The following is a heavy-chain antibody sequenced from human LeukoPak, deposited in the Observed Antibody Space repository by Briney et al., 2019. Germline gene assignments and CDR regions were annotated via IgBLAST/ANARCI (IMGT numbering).Heavy chain of an antibody. V-gene: IGHV4-39*01. J-gene: IGHJ4*02. CDR2: IYYSGST. CDR1: GGSISSSSYY. D-gene: IGHD1-26*01. Sequence: PSETLSLTCTVSGGSISSSSYYWGWIRQPPGKGLEWIGSIYYSGSTYYNPSLKSRVTISVDTSKNQFSLKLSSVTAADTAVYYCARLNSSSGSYPGYLDYWGQGTLVTVSS. CDR3: ARLNSSSGSYPGYLDY.